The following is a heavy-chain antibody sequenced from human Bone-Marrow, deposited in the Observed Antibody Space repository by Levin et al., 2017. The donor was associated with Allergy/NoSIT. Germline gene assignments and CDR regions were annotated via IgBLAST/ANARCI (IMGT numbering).Heavy chain of an antibody. V-gene: IGHV4-39*01. D-gene: IGHD3-16*01. CDR1: VGSISSSSDY. CDR2: IHFSGNT. J-gene: IGHJ4*02. Sequence: PGGSLRLSCTVSVGSISSSSDYWGWIRQTPGKGLEWLGTIHFSGNTPDNPSLKSRVPMSVATSKNQFFLRLSSVTTSDTAVYYCARHRFARTSYYDIDYFDPWGQGTRVTVSS. CDR3: ARHRFARTSYYDIDYFDP.